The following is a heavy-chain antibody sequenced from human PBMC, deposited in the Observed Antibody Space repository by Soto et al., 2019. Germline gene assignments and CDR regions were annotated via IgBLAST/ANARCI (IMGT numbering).Heavy chain of an antibody. CDR3: ARDADTSGYVSYFDP. CDR1: GFTFSYYG. Sequence: QVQLVESGGGVVQPGRSLRLSCATSGFTFSYYGMNWVRQAPGKGLEWVAGIWHDASKKYYQDSVKGRFTVSRDNSKNTLYLQLNSLTAEDTALYYCARDADTSGYVSYFDPWGQGTLVSVSS. D-gene: IGHD3-22*01. V-gene: IGHV3-33*01. CDR2: IWHDASKK. J-gene: IGHJ4*02.